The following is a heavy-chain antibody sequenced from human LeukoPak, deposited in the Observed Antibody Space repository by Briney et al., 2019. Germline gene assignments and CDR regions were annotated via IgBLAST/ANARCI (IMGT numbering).Heavy chain of an antibody. CDR2: IWYDGSNK. V-gene: IGHV3-33*01. Sequence: PGRSLRLSCAASGFTFSSSGFHWVRQAPGKGLEWVALIWYDGSNKYYADSVKGRFTISRDNSKNTVYLQMSSLRAEDTAVYYCARGVFAGDLLTGYWYFDLWGRGTLVTVSS. CDR3: ARGVFAGDLLTGYWYFDL. CDR1: GFTFSSSG. J-gene: IGHJ2*01. D-gene: IGHD1-20*01.